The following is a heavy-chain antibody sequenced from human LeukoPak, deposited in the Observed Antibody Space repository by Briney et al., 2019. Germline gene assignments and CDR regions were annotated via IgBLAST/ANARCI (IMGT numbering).Heavy chain of an antibody. D-gene: IGHD3-3*01. CDR2: ISSSSSYI. J-gene: IGHJ6*03. CDR3: VRVASYDFWSGQYASFYYYYYMDV. V-gene: IGHV3-21*01. Sequence: GGSLRLSCAASGFTFSSYSMNWVRQAPGKGLEWVSSISSSSSYIYYADSVKGRFTISRDNAKNSLYLQMNSLRAEDTAVYYCVRVASYDFWSGQYASFYYYYYMDVWGKGTTVTVSS. CDR1: GFTFSSYS.